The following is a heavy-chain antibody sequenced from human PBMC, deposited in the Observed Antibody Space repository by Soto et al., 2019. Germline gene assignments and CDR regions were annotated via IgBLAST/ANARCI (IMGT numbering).Heavy chain of an antibody. CDR3: AKSRSVEDGFEI. V-gene: IGHV3-23*01. Sequence: GGSLRLSCATSGFPFNNYAMSWVRQAPGKGLEWVSAIRGTDESTYYAQSVKGRFTISRDNSKNTLNLQMNSLRAEDTAVYYFAKSRSVEDGFEIWGQGTMVPVSS. CDR2: IRGTDEST. CDR1: GFPFNNYA. J-gene: IGHJ3*02.